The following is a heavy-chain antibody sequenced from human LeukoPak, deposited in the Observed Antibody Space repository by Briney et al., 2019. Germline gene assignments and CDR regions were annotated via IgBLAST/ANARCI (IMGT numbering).Heavy chain of an antibody. CDR2: INPSGGST. CDR3: ARVMPTRYCSGGSCYPRFDP. Sequence: ASVKVSCKASGYTFTSYYMHWVRQAPGQGLEWMGIINPSGGSTSYAQKFQGRVTMTRNTSISTAYMELSSLRSEDTAVYYCARVMPTRYCSGGSCYPRFDPWGQGTLVTVSS. CDR1: GYTFTSYY. V-gene: IGHV1-46*01. D-gene: IGHD2-15*01. J-gene: IGHJ5*02.